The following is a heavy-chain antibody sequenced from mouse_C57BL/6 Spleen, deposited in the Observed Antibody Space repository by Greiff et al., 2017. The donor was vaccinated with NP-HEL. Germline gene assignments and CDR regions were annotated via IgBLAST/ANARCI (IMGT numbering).Heavy chain of an antibody. V-gene: IGHV1-18*01. D-gene: IGHD1-1*01. CDR3: ARRGIYYGSSPGDCDY. J-gene: IGHJ2*01. Sequence: EVQLQQSGPELVKPGASVKIPCKASGYTFTDYNMDWVKQSHGKSLEWIGDINPNNGGTIYNQKFKGKATLTVDKSSSTAYMELRSLTSEDTAVYYCARRGIYYGSSPGDCDYWGQGTTLTVSS. CDR2: INPNNGGT. CDR1: GYTFTDYN.